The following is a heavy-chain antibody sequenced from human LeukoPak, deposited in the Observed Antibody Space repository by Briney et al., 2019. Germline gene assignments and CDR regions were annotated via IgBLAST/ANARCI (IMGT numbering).Heavy chain of an antibody. CDR1: RGSISSYY. V-gene: IGHV4-59*01. Sequence: PETLSLTCIVSRGSISSYYWSWIRQPPGKGLEWIGYIYYSGSTNYNPSLKSRVTISVDTSKNQFSLKLSSVTAADTAVYYCARVGLPYYYCYMDVWGKGTTVTVSS. J-gene: IGHJ6*03. CDR3: ARVGLPYYYCYMDV. D-gene: IGHD3-16*01. CDR2: IYYSGST.